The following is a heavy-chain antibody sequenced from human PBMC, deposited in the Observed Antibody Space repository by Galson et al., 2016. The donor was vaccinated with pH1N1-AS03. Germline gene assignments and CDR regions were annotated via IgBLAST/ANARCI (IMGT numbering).Heavy chain of an antibody. Sequence: SLRLSCAASGFSLGSHEMNWVRQAPGKGLEWISYITADGTSRKYADSVRGRFTITRDNANNLVFLYTSSLTVEDTGLYYCAREVGRRDGYIWTSDAFDVWGRGTTVIVSA. CDR3: AREVGRRDGYIWTSDAFDV. CDR2: ITADGTSR. CDR1: GFSLGSHE. J-gene: IGHJ3*01. D-gene: IGHD5-24*01. V-gene: IGHV3-48*03.